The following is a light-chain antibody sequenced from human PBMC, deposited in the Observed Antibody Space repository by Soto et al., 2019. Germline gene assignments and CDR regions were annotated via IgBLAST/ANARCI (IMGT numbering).Light chain of an antibody. CDR3: SSYAATNNYV. Sequence: QSALTQPPAASGCPGQSVTISCTGTSSDVGGYNFVSWYRQYPGKAPQLIIYEVTKRPSGFPDRFSGSKSGNTASLTVSGLQAEDEADYYCSSYAATNNYVFGSGTKVTVL. V-gene: IGLV2-8*01. CDR2: EVT. J-gene: IGLJ1*01. CDR1: SSDVGGYNF.